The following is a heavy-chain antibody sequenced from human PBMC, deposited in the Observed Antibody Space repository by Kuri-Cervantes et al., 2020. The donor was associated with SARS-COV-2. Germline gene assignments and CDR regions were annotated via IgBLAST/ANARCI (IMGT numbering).Heavy chain of an antibody. CDR1: GYTFTGYY. V-gene: IGHV1-2*02. Sequence: ASVKVSCKASGYTFTGYYMHWVRQAPGQGLEWIGWINPNSGGTNYAQKFQGRVTMTRDTSISTAYMELSRLRSDDTAVYYCARVVVGATTLLFDYWGQGTLVT. CDR2: INPNSGGT. CDR3: ARVVVGATTLLFDY. J-gene: IGHJ4*01. D-gene: IGHD1-26*01.